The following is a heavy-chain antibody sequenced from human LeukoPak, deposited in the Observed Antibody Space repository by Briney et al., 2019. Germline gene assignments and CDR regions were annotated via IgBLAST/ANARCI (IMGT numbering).Heavy chain of an antibody. Sequence: GGSLLLSCAASGFTFSGSAMHWGRQAPGKGLEWVSAISGSGGSTYYADSVKGRFTISRDNSKNTPYLQMNSLRAEDTAVYYCAKDKWDIVVVPAAGYWGQGTLVTVSS. CDR1: GFTFSGSA. D-gene: IGHD2-2*01. J-gene: IGHJ4*02. V-gene: IGHV3-23*01. CDR3: AKDKWDIVVVPAAGY. CDR2: ISGSGGST.